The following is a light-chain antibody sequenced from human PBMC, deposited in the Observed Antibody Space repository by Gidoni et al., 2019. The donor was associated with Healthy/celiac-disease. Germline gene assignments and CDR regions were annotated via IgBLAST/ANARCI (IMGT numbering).Light chain of an antibody. CDR3: ASWDDSLNGLWV. CDR1: SPNIGGNT. J-gene: IGLJ3*02. CDR2: SNN. Sequence: QSVLTQTPSASGTPGQRVTISCSGSSPNIGGNTVNWYQQLPGTAPKLLIYSNNHRPSGVPDRFSGSKSGTSASLAISGLQSEDEADYYCASWDDSLNGLWVFGGGTKLTVL. V-gene: IGLV1-44*01.